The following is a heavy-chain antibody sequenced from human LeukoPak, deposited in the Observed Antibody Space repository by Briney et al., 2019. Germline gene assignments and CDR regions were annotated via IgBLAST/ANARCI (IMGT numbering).Heavy chain of an antibody. CDR3: AREGGYDFWSGYSLYYYYYMDV. D-gene: IGHD3-3*01. J-gene: IGHJ6*03. CDR2: MNPNSGNT. Sequence: ASVKVSCKASGYTFTSYDINWVRQATGQGLEWMGWMNPNSGNTGYAQKFQGRVTITRNTSISTAYMELSSLRSEDTAVYYCAREGGYDFWSGYSLYYYYYMDVWGKGTTVTVSS. V-gene: IGHV1-8*03. CDR1: GYTFTSYD.